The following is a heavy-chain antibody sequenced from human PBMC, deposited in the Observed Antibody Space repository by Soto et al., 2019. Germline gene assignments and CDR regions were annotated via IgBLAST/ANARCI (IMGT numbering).Heavy chain of an antibody. D-gene: IGHD2-2*01. CDR1: GFTFNSYA. Sequence: WGSLRLSCAASGFTFNSYAISWVRQAPGKGLEWVSSFVGSGVNTYYADSVRGRFTLSSENSKNTLFLQMNSLRAEDTAVYYCAGRKVGGCSSASCFYFDFWGQGTLVTVSS. CDR2: FVGSGVNT. CDR3: AGRKVGGCSSASCFYFDF. J-gene: IGHJ4*02. V-gene: IGHV3-23*01.